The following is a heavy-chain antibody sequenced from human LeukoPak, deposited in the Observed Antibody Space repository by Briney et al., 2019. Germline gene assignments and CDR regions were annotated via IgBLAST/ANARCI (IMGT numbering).Heavy chain of an antibody. CDR3: ARLRDYENYFDY. V-gene: IGHV4-59*12. Sequence: SETLSLTCTVSGDSISSYYWSWIRQPPGKGLEWIGYIYYSGSTNYNPSLKSRVTISVDTSKNQFSLKLSSVTAADTAVYYCARLRDYENYFDYWGQGTLVTVSS. CDR1: GDSISSYY. CDR2: IYYSGST. J-gene: IGHJ4*02. D-gene: IGHD4-17*01.